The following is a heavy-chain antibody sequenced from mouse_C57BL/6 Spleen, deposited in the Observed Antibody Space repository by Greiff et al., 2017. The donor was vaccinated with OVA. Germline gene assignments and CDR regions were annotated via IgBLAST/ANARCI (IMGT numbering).Heavy chain of an antibody. J-gene: IGHJ2*01. Sequence: EVNLVESGTVLARPGASVKMSCKTSGYTFTSYWMHWVKQRPGQGLEWIGAIYPGNSDTSYNQKFKGKAKLTAVTSASTAYMELSSLTNEDSAVYYCTSGTAQATDYFDYWGQGTTLTVSS. D-gene: IGHD3-2*02. CDR3: TSGTAQATDYFDY. CDR2: IYPGNSDT. CDR1: GYTFTSYW. V-gene: IGHV1-5*01.